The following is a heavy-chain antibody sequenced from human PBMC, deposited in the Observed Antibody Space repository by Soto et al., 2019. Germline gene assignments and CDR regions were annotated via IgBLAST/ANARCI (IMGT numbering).Heavy chain of an antibody. J-gene: IGHJ4*02. CDR2: IYYSGST. D-gene: IGHD4-17*01. CDR3: ARSPGATVTAFDY. CDR1: GGSISSGGYY. V-gene: IGHV4-31*03. Sequence: QVQLQESGPGLVKPSQTLSLTCTVSGGSISSGGYYWSWIRQHPGKGLEWIGYIYYSGSTYYNPAPKARVTKSVDTSKNQFSLELGSGTAADTAGYYCARSPGATVTAFDYWGQGTLVTVSS.